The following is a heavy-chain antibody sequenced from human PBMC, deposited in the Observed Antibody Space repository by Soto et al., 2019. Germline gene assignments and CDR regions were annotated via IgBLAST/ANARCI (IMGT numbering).Heavy chain of an antibody. CDR1: GGSFSGYY. D-gene: IGHD2-15*01. CDR2: IKHGGST. V-gene: IGHV4-34*01. Sequence: SETLSLTCAVYGGSFSGYYWSWIRQPPGKGLEWMGEIKHGGSTNYNPSLKSRVTISVDTSKNQFSLKLISVTAADTAVYYCARGFDVVVVAATRNYYFDYWGQGTLVTVSS. J-gene: IGHJ4*02. CDR3: ARGFDVVVVAATRNYYFDY.